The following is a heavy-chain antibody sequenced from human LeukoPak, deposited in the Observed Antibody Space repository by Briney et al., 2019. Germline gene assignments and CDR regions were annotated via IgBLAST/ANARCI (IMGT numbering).Heavy chain of an antibody. V-gene: IGHV3-23*01. CDR2: ISGSGTNT. CDR1: GFTFSTYG. CDR3: AKAFGGGYFFDS. D-gene: IGHD2-15*01. Sequence: GGSLRLSCAASGFTFSTYGMSWVRQAPGKGLEWVSTISGSGTNTYYADSVKGRFTISTDNSRNTLFLQMNSLRADDTAKYYCAKAFGGGYFFDSWGQGTLVPVSS. J-gene: IGHJ4*02.